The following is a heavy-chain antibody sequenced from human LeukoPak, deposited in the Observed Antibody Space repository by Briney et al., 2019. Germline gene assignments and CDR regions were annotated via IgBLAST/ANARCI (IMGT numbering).Heavy chain of an antibody. J-gene: IGHJ4*02. CDR3: VSAGGGYYYYY. CDR2: TRNKANSYTT. Sequence: GGSLRLSCAASGFTFGSCWMNWVRQAPGKGLEWVGRTRNKANSYTTEYAASVKSRFTISRDNSNNSLYLQMNSLETEDTAVYYCVSAGGGYYYYYWGQGTLVTVSS. D-gene: IGHD3-22*01. V-gene: IGHV3-72*01. CDR1: GFTFGSCW.